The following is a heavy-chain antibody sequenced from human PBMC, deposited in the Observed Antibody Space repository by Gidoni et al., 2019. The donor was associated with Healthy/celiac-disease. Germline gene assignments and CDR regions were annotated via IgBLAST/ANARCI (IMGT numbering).Heavy chain of an antibody. CDR3: AKFQGEGGFDY. CDR2: ISGSGGST. Sequence: EVQLLESGGGLVQPGGSLRLSCAASAFPFSSYAMSWVRQAPGKGREWVSAISGSGGSTYYADSVKGRFTISRDNAKNTLYLQMNSRRAEDTAVYYWAKFQGEGGFDYWGQGTLVTVSS. V-gene: IGHV3-23*01. D-gene: IGHD3-16*01. CDR1: AFPFSSYA. J-gene: IGHJ4*02.